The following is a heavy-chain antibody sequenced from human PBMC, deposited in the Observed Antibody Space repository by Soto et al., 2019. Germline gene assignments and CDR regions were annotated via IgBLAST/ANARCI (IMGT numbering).Heavy chain of an antibody. J-gene: IGHJ5*01. Sequence: SQTLSLTCAISGDSVSSTSAAWNWLRQSPSRGLEWLGRTYYRSKWYRDYAMSVQSRIIINPDTSKNQFSLQLNSMTPDDTAVYYCACVRGGQLRGRFYSCGQGTLVTVSA. CDR3: ACVRGGQLRGRFYS. D-gene: IGHD2-2*01. V-gene: IGHV6-1*01. CDR1: GDSVSSTSAA. CDR2: TYYRSKWYR.